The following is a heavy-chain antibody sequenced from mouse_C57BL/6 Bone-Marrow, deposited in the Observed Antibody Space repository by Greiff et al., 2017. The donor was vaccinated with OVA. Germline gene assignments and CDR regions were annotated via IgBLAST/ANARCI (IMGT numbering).Heavy chain of an antibody. CDR2: IYPRSGNN. J-gene: IGHJ3*01. Sequence: QVQLQQSGAELARPGASVKLSCKASGYTFTSYGISWVKQRTGQGLEWIGEIYPRSGNNYYHEKFKGTATLTADKSSRTANMGLRRLTSDDSAVYFCARWRYYGGRWFAYWGQGTLVTVSA. D-gene: IGHD1-1*01. CDR3: ARWRYYGGRWFAY. V-gene: IGHV1-81*01. CDR1: GYTFTSYG.